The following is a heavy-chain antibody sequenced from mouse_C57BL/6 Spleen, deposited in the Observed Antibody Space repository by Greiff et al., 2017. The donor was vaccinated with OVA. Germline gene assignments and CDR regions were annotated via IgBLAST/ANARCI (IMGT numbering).Heavy chain of an antibody. Sequence: VQLQQSGPELVKPGASVKISCKASGYAFSSSWMNWVKQRPGTGLEWIGRIYPGDGDTNYNGKFKGKATLTADKSSSTAYMQLSSLTSEDSAVYFCARPYYGSSYYFDYWGQGTTRTVSS. CDR3: ARPYYGSSYYFDY. CDR2: IYPGDGDT. V-gene: IGHV1-82*01. J-gene: IGHJ2*01. CDR1: GYAFSSSW. D-gene: IGHD1-1*01.